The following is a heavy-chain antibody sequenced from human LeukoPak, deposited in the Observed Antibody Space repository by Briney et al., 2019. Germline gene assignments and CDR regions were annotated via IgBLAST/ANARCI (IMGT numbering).Heavy chain of an antibody. D-gene: IGHD5-24*01. V-gene: IGHV1-2*02. CDR1: GYTFTGYY. CDR2: INPNSGGT. J-gene: IGHJ4*02. Sequence: ASVKVSCKASGYTFTGYYMHWVRQAPGQGLEWMGWINPNSGGTNYAQKFQGRVTMTTDTSTSTAYMELRSLRSDDTAVYYCARHRSGWLQSSFDYWGQGTLVTVSS. CDR3: ARHRSGWLQSSFDY.